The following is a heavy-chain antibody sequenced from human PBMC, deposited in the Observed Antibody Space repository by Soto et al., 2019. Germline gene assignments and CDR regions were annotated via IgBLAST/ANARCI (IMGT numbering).Heavy chain of an antibody. D-gene: IGHD4-17*01. J-gene: IGHJ6*02. CDR2: IYYSGNT. Sequence: SETLSLTCTVSGGSIINGDYYWTWIRQPPGKGLEWIGYIYYSGNTYYNPSLKSRVMISVDTSKNQFSLKLSSVTAADTAVYYCAREPTTVTNYYYYALDVWGQGTTVTVSS. CDR3: AREPTTVTNYYYYALDV. V-gene: IGHV4-30-4*02. CDR1: GGSIINGDYY.